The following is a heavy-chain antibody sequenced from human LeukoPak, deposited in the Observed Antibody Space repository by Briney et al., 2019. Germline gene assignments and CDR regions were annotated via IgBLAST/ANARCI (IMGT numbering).Heavy chain of an antibody. V-gene: IGHV4-39*01. CDR3: ARRDITARLNWFDP. J-gene: IGHJ5*02. D-gene: IGHD6-6*01. Sequence: SETLSLTCTVSGGSIDSSTYYWGWIRQPPGKGLEWIGSIYSSGSTYYNPSLKSRVTVSVDTSKNQFSLKLSSVTAADTAVYYCARRDITARLNWFDPWGQGNLVTVSS. CDR2: IYSSGST. CDR1: GGSIDSSTYY.